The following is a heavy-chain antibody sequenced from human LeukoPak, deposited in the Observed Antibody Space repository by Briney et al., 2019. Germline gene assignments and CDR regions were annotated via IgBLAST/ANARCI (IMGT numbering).Heavy chain of an antibody. Sequence: ASVKVSCKASGYTFTDYYVHWVRQAPGQGLEWMGRINAKSGDANAAQRFQGRVTMTRVTSITTAYLELSRLRSDDTAVYYCARDELYNGYYSVKYHYNGMDVWGQGTTVTVSS. D-gene: IGHD3-3*01. CDR2: INAKSGDA. J-gene: IGHJ6*02. CDR1: GYTFTDYY. V-gene: IGHV1-2*06. CDR3: ARDELYNGYYSVKYHYNGMDV.